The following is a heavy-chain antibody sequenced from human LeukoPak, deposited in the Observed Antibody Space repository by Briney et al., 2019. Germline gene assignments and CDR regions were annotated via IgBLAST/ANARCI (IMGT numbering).Heavy chain of an antibody. D-gene: IGHD6-13*01. V-gene: IGHV1-46*01. Sequence: ASVTVSCKASGYTFTSYYMHWVRQAPGQGLEWMGIINPSGGSTSYAQKFQGRVTMTRDTSTSTVYMELSSLRSEDTAVYYCARGAYSSSWYSSRGTYYFDYWGQGTLVTVSS. CDR1: GYTFTSYY. CDR2: INPSGGST. J-gene: IGHJ4*02. CDR3: ARGAYSSSWYSSRGTYYFDY.